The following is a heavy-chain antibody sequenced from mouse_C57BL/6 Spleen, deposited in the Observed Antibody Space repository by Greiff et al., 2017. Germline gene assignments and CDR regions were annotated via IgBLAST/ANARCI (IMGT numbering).Heavy chain of an antibody. J-gene: IGHJ2*01. V-gene: IGHV1-54*01. CDR1: GYAFTNYL. Sequence: QVQLKQSGAELVRPGTSVKVSCKASGYAFTNYLIEWVKQRPGQGLEWIGVINPGSGGTNYNEKFKGKATLTADKSSSTAYKQLSSLTSEDSAVYFCAREWGSYYFDYWGQGTTLTVSS. CDR3: AREWGSYYFDY. CDR2: INPGSGGT.